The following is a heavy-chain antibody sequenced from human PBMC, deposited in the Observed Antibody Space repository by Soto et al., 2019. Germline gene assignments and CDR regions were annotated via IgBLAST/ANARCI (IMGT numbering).Heavy chain of an antibody. Sequence: QVQLVESGGGVVQPGRSLRLSCAASGFTFSNYGMHWVRQAPGKGLEWVAVISYDGSNKYYADSVKGRFTISRDNSKNTLYLQMYSLRAEDTAVYYCAKLLKRSPVADPWYYGMDVWGQGTTVTVSS. CDR2: ISYDGSNK. CDR3: AKLLKRSPVADPWYYGMDV. CDR1: GFTFSNYG. V-gene: IGHV3-30*18. D-gene: IGHD6-19*01. J-gene: IGHJ6*02.